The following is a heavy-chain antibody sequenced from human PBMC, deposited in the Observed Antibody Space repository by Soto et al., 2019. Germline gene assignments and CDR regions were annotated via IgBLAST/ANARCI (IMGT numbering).Heavy chain of an antibody. J-gene: IGHJ5*02. CDR3: AREMVLRYFDYPLLGFDP. CDR1: GYTFTSYY. CDR2: INPSGGST. Sequence: GASVKVSCKASGYTFTSYYMHWVRQAPGQGLEWMGIINPSGGSTSYAQKFQGRVTMTRDTSTSTVYMELSSLRSEDTAVYYCAREMVLRYFDYPLLGFDPWGQGTLVTVSS. V-gene: IGHV1-46*01. D-gene: IGHD3-9*01.